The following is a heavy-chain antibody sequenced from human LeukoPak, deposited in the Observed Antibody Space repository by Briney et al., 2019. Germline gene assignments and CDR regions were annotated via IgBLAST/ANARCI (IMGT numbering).Heavy chain of an antibody. V-gene: IGHV3-48*03. D-gene: IGHD1-26*01. J-gene: IGHJ4*02. CDR1: GFTLNYYE. Sequence: GGSLRLSCAASGFTLNYYEMNWVRQAQGKGLEWVSNISSSASSIHYADSVKGRFTISRDNAKNSLYLQMNSLRAEDTAVYYCAREGPGASSFDYWGQGTLVTVSS. CDR3: AREGPGASSFDY. CDR2: ISSSASSI.